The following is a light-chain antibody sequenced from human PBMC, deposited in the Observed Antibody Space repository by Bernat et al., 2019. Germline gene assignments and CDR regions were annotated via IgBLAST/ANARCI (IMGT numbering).Light chain of an antibody. CDR3: AAWDDSLNGWV. CDR1: SSNIGNNA. Sequence: QAVLTQPPSVSEAPRQRVTISCSGSSSNIGNNAVHWYQHLPGKAPKLLIYYDDLLPSGVSDRFSGSKSGTSASLAISRLQSEDEADYYCAAWDDSLNGWVFGGGTKLTVL. V-gene: IGLV1-36*01. J-gene: IGLJ3*02. CDR2: YDD.